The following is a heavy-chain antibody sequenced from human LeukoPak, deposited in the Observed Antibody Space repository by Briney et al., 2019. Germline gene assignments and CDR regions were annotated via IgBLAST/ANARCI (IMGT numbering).Heavy chain of an antibody. V-gene: IGHV1-2*04. D-gene: IGHD3-22*01. CDR2: INPNSGGT. Sequence: ASVNVSCKASGYTFTGYYMHWVRQAPGQGLEWMGWINPNSGGTNYAQKFQGWVTMTRDTSTSTAYMELSRLRSDDTAVYYCARDRGEYYDSSGYYDYWGQGTLVTVSS. J-gene: IGHJ4*02. CDR1: GYTFTGYY. CDR3: ARDRGEYYDSSGYYDY.